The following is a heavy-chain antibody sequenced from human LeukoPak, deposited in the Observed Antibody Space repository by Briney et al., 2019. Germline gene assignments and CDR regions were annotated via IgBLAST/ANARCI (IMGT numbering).Heavy chain of an antibody. D-gene: IGHD6-19*01. Sequence: ASVKVSCKASGYTFTSYDINWVRQATGQGLEWMGWMNPNSGNTGYAQKFQGRVTMTRNTSISTAYMELSSLRSEDTAVYYCARGRLAGIIRPLYYYYGMDVWGQRTTVTVSS. CDR1: GYTFTSYD. CDR3: ARGRLAGIIRPLYYYYGMDV. V-gene: IGHV1-8*01. J-gene: IGHJ6*02. CDR2: MNPNSGNT.